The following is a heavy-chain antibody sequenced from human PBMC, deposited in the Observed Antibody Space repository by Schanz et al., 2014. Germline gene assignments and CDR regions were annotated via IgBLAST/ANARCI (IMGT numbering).Heavy chain of an antibody. Sequence: EVQLLESGGGLVQPGGSLRLSCAASGFTFRGYAMSWVRQAPGRGLEWVSYVSRSTPDIYYADSVKGRFTMSRDNAKNPLYLQMNSLTVDDTALYYCAKDINPYTDVLRHDLPDSWGQGTRVTVSS. CDR1: GFTFRGYA. D-gene: IGHD3-9*01. CDR2: VSRSTPDI. CDR3: AKDINPYTDVLRHDLPDS. V-gene: IGHV3-23*01. J-gene: IGHJ4*02.